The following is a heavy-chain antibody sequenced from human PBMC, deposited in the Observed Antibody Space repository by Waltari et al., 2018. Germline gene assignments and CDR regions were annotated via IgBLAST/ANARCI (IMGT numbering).Heavy chain of an antibody. CDR3: ASSPITGTTTLDY. D-gene: IGHD1-20*01. CDR1: GGTFSSYT. CDR2: IIPILGIA. J-gene: IGHJ4*02. V-gene: IGHV1-69*02. Sequence: QVQLVQSGAEVKKPGSSVKVSCKASGGTFSSYTISWVRQAPGQWLEWMGRIIPILGIANYAQKCQGRVTITADKSTSTAYMELSSLRSEDTAVYYCASSPITGTTTLDYWGQGTLVTVSS.